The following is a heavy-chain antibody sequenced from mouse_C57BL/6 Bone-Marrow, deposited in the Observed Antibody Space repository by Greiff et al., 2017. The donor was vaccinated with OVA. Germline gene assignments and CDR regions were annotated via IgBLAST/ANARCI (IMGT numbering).Heavy chain of an antibody. D-gene: IGHD1-1*01. CDR2: ISNLAYSI. CDR1: GFTFSDYG. Sequence: DVMLVESGGGLVQPGGSLKLSFAASGFTFSDYGMAWVRQAPRKGPEWVAFISNLAYSIYYADTVTGRFTISRENAKNTLYLEMSSLRSEDTAMYYCARLYYGSPWYAMDYWGQGTSVTVSS. CDR3: ARLYYGSPWYAMDY. V-gene: IGHV5-15*01. J-gene: IGHJ4*01.